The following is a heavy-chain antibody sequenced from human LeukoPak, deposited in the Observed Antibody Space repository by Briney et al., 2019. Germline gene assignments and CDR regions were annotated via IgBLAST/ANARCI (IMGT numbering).Heavy chain of an antibody. CDR2: VRYDGSYN. J-gene: IGHJ4*02. CDR1: RFTHSDYG. Sequence: PGWSLRHSRAASRFTHSDYGMHGVRQAPGKGREGVAPVRYDGSYNYYAHSVRGGFTISIDNSKNMEYLQMNSLRTDDTAVYYYAKDSNYDFWNAYSPYCFDSWGQGTLVTVSS. V-gene: IGHV3-30*02. CDR3: AKDSNYDFWNAYSPYCFDS. D-gene: IGHD3-3*01.